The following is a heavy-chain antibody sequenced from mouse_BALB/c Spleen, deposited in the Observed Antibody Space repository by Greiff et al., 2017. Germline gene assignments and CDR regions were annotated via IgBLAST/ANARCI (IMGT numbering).Heavy chain of an antibody. V-gene: IGHV1-9*01. CDR1: GYTFSSYW. J-gene: IGHJ2*01. D-gene: IGHD2-14*01. CDR2: ILPGSGST. CDR3: ARGVRRDYFDY. Sequence: QVQLQQSGAELMKPGASVKISCKATGYTFSSYWIEWVKQRPGHGLEWIGEILPGSGSTNYNEKFKGKATFTADTSSNTAYMQLSSLTSEDSAVYYWARGVRRDYFDYWGQGTTLTVSS.